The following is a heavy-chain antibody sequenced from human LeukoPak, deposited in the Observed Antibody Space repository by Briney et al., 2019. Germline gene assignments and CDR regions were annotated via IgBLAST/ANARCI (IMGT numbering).Heavy chain of an antibody. CDR3: AREDYCVTTSWHIPDY. CDR1: KFTFSSYW. CDR2: INQCGTEQ. J-gene: IGHJ4*02. V-gene: IGHV3-7*01. Sequence: GGSLRLSCVASKFTFSSYWMTGVRDSPGKGLEGLANINQCGTEQYYLHSVRGQFTISRDNAKNSLFLQMNSVRGDDTAVYYCAREDYCVTTSWHIPDYWGQGTLVTVSS. D-gene: IGHD2-2*01.